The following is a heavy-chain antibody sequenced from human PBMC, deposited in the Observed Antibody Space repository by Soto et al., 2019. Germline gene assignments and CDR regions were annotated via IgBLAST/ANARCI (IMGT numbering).Heavy chain of an antibody. V-gene: IGHV4-4*07. D-gene: IGHD3-10*01. CDR3: AREEDYYGSGSYYNKYNWFDP. CDR1: GGSISSYY. J-gene: IGHJ5*02. CDR2: IYSHGTT. Sequence: QVQLQESGPGLVKPSETLSLTCTVSGGSISSYYWSWIRQPAGKGLEWIGRIYSHGTTNYNPSLKSLVTVSVDTYKNQVSLKLTSVTAADTAVYYCAREEDYYGSGSYYNKYNWFDPWGQGTLVTVSS.